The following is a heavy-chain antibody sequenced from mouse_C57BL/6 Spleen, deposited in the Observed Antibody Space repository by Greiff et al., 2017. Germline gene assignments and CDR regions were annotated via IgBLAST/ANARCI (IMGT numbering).Heavy chain of an antibody. D-gene: IGHD1-1*01. CDR1: GFTFTDYY. J-gene: IGHJ1*03. CDR3: ARSYDGGIYSHWYFDV. V-gene: IGHV7-3*01. CDR2: IRNKANGYST. Sequence: EVKVVESGGGLVQPGGSLSLSCAASGFTFTDYYMSWVRQPPGKALEWLGFIRNKANGYSTEYSASVKGRFTISRDNSQRILYLQMSALRAEDSATYYCARSYDGGIYSHWYFDVWSTGTTVTGSS.